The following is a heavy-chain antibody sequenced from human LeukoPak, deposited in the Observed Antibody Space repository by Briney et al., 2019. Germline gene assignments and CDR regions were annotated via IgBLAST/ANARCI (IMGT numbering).Heavy chain of an antibody. CDR1: GGSISSYY. D-gene: IGHD6-19*01. V-gene: IGHV4-59*08. Sequence: SETLSLTCTVSGGSISSYYWSWIRQPPGKGLEWIGSIYHSGSTFHNPSLQSRVTISVDTSKNQFSLKLNSVTAADTAVYYCARQTSGYYYMDVWGKGTTVTVSS. CDR2: IYHSGST. J-gene: IGHJ6*03. CDR3: ARQTSGYYYMDV.